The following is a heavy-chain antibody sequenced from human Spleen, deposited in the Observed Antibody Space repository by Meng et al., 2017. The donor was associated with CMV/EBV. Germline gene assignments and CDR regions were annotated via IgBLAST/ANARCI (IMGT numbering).Heavy chain of an antibody. D-gene: IGHD3-16*01. CDR3: AMGSDAYA. V-gene: IGHV3-23*01. CDR1: GFTFSDFA. CDR2: TTKDGTT. Sequence: VKFLECGGGLVKAGGSMSFSCAASGFTFSDFAITWVRQAPGQGLEWVSTTTKDGTTYYANSVKGRFSISRDNSKNTVFVDMNTLRAEDTALYYCAMGSDAYAWGQGTLVTVSS. J-gene: IGHJ4*02.